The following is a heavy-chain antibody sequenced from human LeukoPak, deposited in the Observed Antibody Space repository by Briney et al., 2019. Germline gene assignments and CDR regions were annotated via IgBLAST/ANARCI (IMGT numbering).Heavy chain of an antibody. CDR2: TYYRSKWYN. V-gene: IGHV6-1*01. D-gene: IGHD2-21*02. CDR3: ARNCGGDCYEGHYYYGMDV. J-gene: IGHJ6*02. CDR1: GDSVSSNSAA. Sequence: SQTLSLTCAISGDSVSSNSAAWNWIRQSRSRGLEWLGRTYYRSKWYNDYAVSVKSRITINPDTSKNQFSLQLNSVTPEDTAVYYCARNCGGDCYEGHYYYGMDVWGQGTTVTVSS.